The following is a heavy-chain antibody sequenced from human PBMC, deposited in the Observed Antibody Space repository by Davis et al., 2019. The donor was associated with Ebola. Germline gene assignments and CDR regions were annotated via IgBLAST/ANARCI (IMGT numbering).Heavy chain of an antibody. CDR2: IIPILGIA. J-gene: IGHJ4*02. CDR1: GGTFSSYA. Sequence: AASVKVSCKASGGTFSSYAISWVRQAPGQGLEWMGRIIPILGIANYAQKFQGRVTITADESTSTAYMELSSLRSEDTAVYYCAREGGITMVQSLDYWGQGTLVTVSS. V-gene: IGHV1-69*04. CDR3: AREGGITMVQSLDY. D-gene: IGHD3-10*01.